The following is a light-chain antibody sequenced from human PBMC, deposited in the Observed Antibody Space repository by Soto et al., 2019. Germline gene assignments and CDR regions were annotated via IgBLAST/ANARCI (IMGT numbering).Light chain of an antibody. CDR3: QQYQIDWT. J-gene: IGKJ1*01. CDR2: AAS. Sequence: DIQITQSPSSLSASVGDRVTITCRASQSISSYLNWYQQKPGKAPELLIYAASSLQSGVPSRFSGSGSGTEFTLTISSLQPDDFATYYCQQYQIDWTFGQGTKVDI. CDR1: QSISSY. V-gene: IGKV1-39*01.